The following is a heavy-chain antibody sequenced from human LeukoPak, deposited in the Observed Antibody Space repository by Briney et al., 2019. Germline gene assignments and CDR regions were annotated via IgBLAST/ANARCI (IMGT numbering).Heavy chain of an antibody. CDR2: IYSGGDT. J-gene: IGHJ4*02. Sequence: GGSLRLSCAASGFTVSSNYMSWVRQAPGKGLEWVSVIYSGGDTYYADSVKGRFTISSDNSKNTLYLQMNTLRAEDTAMYYCARASGYSGYDPFDYWGQGTLVTVSS. CDR3: ARASGYSGYDPFDY. D-gene: IGHD5-12*01. V-gene: IGHV3-53*01. CDR1: GFTVSSNY.